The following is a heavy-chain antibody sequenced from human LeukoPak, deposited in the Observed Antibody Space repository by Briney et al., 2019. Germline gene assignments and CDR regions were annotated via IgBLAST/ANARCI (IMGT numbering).Heavy chain of an antibody. CDR3: ARDSPRVYYFDY. CDR1: GFTFSTYG. CDR2: NSGGSS. Sequence: TGGSLRLSCAASGFTFSTYGVYWVRQAPGKGLEWVSSNSGGSSYYADSVKGRFTISRDNSKNTLYLQMNSLRAEDTAVYYCARDSPRVYYFDYWGQGTLVTVSS. D-gene: IGHD6-13*01. J-gene: IGHJ4*02. V-gene: IGHV3-23*01.